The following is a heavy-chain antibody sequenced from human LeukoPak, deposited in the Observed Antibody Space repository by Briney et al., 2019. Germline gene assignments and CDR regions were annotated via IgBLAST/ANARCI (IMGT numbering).Heavy chain of an antibody. CDR1: GFTFNIFW. D-gene: IGHD1-26*01. CDR3: ARVMGNWFDP. J-gene: IGHJ5*02. Sequence: GGSLRLSCTASGFTFNIFWMTWVRQAPGKGLEWVANIKEDGSEKNCVDSLKGRFTISRDNAKNSLYLQMNSLRAEDTAVYYCARVMGNWFDPWGQGTLVTVSS. CDR2: IKEDGSEK. V-gene: IGHV3-7*01.